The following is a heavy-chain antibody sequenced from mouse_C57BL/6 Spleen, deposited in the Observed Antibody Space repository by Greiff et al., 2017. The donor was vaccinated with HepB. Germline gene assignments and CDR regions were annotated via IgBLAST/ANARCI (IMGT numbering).Heavy chain of an antibody. D-gene: IGHD1-1*01. J-gene: IGHJ2*01. CDR2: IHPNSGST. V-gene: IGHV1-64*01. CDR3: ARAYGSSYRYFDY. CDR1: GYTFTSYW. Sequence: QVQLQQPGAELVKPGASVKLSCKASGYTFTSYWMHWVKQRPGQGLEWIGMIHPNSGSTNYNEKFKSKATLTVDKSSSTAYMQLSSLRSEDSAVYYCARAYGSSYRYFDYWGQGTTLTVSS.